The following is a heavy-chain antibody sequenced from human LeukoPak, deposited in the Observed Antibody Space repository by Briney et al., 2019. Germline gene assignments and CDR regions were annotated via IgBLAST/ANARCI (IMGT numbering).Heavy chain of an antibody. CDR1: GCSISDYY. CDR3: ARGDFCSKSNCYLRPMDV. Sequence: SETLSLTCSVSGCSISDYYWKWIRQPPGKGLEWIGYIYYSGSTTYNPSLKSRVTMSVDTAKNQFSLTVRSVTAADTAVYYCARGDFCSKSNCYLRPMDVWGKGTTVSVSS. CDR2: IYYSGST. V-gene: IGHV4-59*01. D-gene: IGHD3-3*01. J-gene: IGHJ6*03.